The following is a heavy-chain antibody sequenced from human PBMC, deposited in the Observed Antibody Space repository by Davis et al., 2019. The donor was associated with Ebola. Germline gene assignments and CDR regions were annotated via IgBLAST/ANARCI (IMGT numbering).Heavy chain of an antibody. V-gene: IGHV1-2*04. J-gene: IGHJ5*02. CDR1: GFTFSGSA. CDR3: ARTAYGEASFGRFDP. CDR2: INPNSGGT. D-gene: IGHD4-17*01. Sequence: GGSLRLSCAASGFTFSGSAMHWVRQAPGQGLEWMGWINPNSGGTNYAQKFQGWVTMTRDTSISTAYMELSRLRSDDTAVYYCARTAYGEASFGRFDPWGQGTLVTVSS.